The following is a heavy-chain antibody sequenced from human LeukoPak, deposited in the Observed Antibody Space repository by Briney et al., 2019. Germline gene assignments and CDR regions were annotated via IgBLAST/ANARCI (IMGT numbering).Heavy chain of an antibody. J-gene: IGHJ4*02. D-gene: IGHD3-3*01. CDR1: GASINSGDFF. V-gene: IGHV4-30-4*08. Sequence: PSETLSLTCTVSGASINSGDFFWSWVRQAPGQGLEWIGNIYYSGSTSSNPSLRSRTTLSVDTSKNEFSLRLRSVTAADTAVYYCARVGLDLRSSSVFDHWGQGNLVTVSP. CDR3: ARVGLDLRSSSVFDH. CDR2: IYYSGST.